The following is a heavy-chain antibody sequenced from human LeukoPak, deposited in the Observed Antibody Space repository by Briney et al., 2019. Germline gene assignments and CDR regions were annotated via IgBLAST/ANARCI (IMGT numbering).Heavy chain of an antibody. J-gene: IGHJ2*01. CDR3: ARSYETGGYYYWYFDL. V-gene: IGHV1-18*03. Sequence: VASVKVSCXAFGYTFTNFGITWVRQAPGQGLEWMGWINPYNGNTQYAQRLQGRVSMTTDTSTSTAYMELRSLTSDDLAVYYCARSYETGGYYYWYFDLWGRGTLVTVSS. CDR1: GYTFTNFG. D-gene: IGHD3-22*01. CDR2: INPYNGNT.